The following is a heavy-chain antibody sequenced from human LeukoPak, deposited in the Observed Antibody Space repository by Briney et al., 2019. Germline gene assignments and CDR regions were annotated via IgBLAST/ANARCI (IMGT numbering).Heavy chain of an antibody. V-gene: IGHV3-23*01. CDR2: ISSGRTT. CDR3: AELGITMIGGV. J-gene: IGHJ6*04. CDR1: GFTFSSYG. D-gene: IGHD3-10*02. Sequence: GGSLRLSCAASGFTFSSYGMSWVRQAPGKGLEWVSSISSGRTTYYADSVKGRFTISRHNAKNSLYLQMNSLRAEDTAVYYCAELGITMIGGVWGKGTTVTISS.